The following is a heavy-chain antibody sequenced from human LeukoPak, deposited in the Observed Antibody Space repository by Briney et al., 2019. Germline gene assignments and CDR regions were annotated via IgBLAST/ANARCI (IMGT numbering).Heavy chain of an antibody. CDR1: GASISSGSYF. Sequence: SETLSLTCTVSGASISSGSYFWGWIRQPPGKGLEWIGTIYYSGSPYYNPSFKSRVTISVDASKNQFSLKLNSVTAADTAVYFCEVAGARYSDTGGLYAFDFWGRGTMVTVSS. J-gene: IGHJ3*01. D-gene: IGHD2-8*02. CDR2: IYYSGSP. V-gene: IGHV4-39*01. CDR3: EVAGARYSDTGGLYAFDF.